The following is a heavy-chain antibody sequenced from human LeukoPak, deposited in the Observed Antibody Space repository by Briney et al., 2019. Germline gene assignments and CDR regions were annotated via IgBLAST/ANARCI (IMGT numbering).Heavy chain of an antibody. J-gene: IGHJ4*02. CDR3: AREPYYQSVFDY. CDR1: GFTFSSYW. Sequence: GGSLRLSCAASGFTFSSYWMHWVRQARGKGLVWVSRINSDGSSTSYADSVKGRFTISRDNAKNTLYLQMNSLRAEDTAVYYCAREPYYQSVFDYWGQGTLVTVSS. V-gene: IGHV3-74*01. D-gene: IGHD1-26*01. CDR2: INSDGSST.